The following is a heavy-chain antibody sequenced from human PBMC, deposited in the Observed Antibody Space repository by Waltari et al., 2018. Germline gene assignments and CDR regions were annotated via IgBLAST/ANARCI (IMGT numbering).Heavy chain of an antibody. V-gene: IGHV3-30-3*01. CDR2: ISYDGSNK. D-gene: IGHD2-2*01. CDR1: GFTFSSYA. Sequence: QVQLVGSGGGVVQPGRSLRLSCAASGFTFSSYAMHWVRQAPGKGLEWVAVISYDGSNKYYADSVKGRFTISRDNSKNTLYLQMNSLRAEDTAVYYCARDMKVYGAAPAAPDYWGQGTLVTVSS. CDR3: ARDMKVYGAAPAAPDY. J-gene: IGHJ4*02.